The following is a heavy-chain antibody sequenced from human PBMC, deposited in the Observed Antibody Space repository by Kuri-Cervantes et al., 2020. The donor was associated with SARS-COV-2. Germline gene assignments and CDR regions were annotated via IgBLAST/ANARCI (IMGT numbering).Heavy chain of an antibody. CDR2: IYYSGST. Sequence: SETLSLTCAVYGGSFSGYYWSWIRQPPGKGLKWIGYIYYSGSTNYNPSLKSRVTISVVTSKNQFSLKLSSVTAADTAVYYCARESPSFGGMDVWGQGTTVTVSS. CDR1: GGSFSGYY. V-gene: IGHV4-59*12. J-gene: IGHJ6*02. CDR3: ARESPSFGGMDV. D-gene: IGHD3-10*01.